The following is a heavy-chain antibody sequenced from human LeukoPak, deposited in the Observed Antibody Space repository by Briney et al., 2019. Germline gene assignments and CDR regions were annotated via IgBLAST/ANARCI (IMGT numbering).Heavy chain of an antibody. J-gene: IGHJ4*02. CDR2: ISSSSSYI. Sequence: GGSLRLSCAASGFTFSSYNMNWVRQAPGKGLEWVSSISSSSSYIYYADSVKGRFTISRDNAKNSLYLQMNSLRAEDTAVYYCARDVFRWYYFDYWGQGTLVTVSS. CDR1: GFTFSSYN. V-gene: IGHV3-21*01. D-gene: IGHD4-23*01. CDR3: ARDVFRWYYFDY.